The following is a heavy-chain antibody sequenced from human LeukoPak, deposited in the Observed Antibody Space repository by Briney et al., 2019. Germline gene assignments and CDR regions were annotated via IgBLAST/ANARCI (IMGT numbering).Heavy chain of an antibody. D-gene: IGHD1-14*01. CDR2: IIPIFGTA. CDR3: ARDAGGDAFDI. V-gene: IGHV1-69*13. J-gene: IGHJ3*02. CDR1: GGTFSSYA. Sequence: EASVKVSCKASGGTFSSYASSWVRQAPGQGLEWMGGIIPIFGTANYAQKFQGRVTITADESTSTAYMELSSLRSEDTAVYYCARDAGGDAFDIWGQGTMVTVSS.